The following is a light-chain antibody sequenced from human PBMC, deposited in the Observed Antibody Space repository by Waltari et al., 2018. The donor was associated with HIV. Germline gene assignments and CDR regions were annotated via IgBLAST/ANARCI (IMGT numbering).Light chain of an antibody. V-gene: IGLV1-36*01. CDR3: ATWDDTLNALV. CDR1: STNIGHNA. J-gene: IGLJ2*01. Sequence: QSLLTQPPSVSGAPRQSVTISCSGTSTNIGHNAVNWYQQLPGQPPRLLIYYDTLVPSGVADRVAGSRCDASASLAISGLQSEDEADYYCATWDDTLNALVFGGGTRLTVL. CDR2: YDT.